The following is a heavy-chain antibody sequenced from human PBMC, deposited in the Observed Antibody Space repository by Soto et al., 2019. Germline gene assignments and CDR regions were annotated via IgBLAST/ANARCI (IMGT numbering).Heavy chain of an antibody. CDR1: GGSISSYY. CDR3: ARSRYSGYDSLDY. J-gene: IGHJ4*02. D-gene: IGHD5-12*01. CDR2: IYYSGST. V-gene: IGHV4-59*08. Sequence: QVQLQESGPGLVKPSETLSLTCTVSGGSISSYYWSWIRQPPGKGLEWIGYIYYSGSTNYNPSLESRSPXPXAXXKNQFSLKLSSVTAADTAVYYCARSRYSGYDSLDYWGQGTLVTVSS.